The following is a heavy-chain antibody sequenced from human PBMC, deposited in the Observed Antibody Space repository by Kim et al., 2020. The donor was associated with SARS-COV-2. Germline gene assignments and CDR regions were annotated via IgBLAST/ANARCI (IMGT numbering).Heavy chain of an antibody. D-gene: IGHD3-9*01. Sequence: SETLSLTCTVSGGSISSSSYYWGWIRQPPGKGLEWIGSIYYSGSTYYNPSLKSRVTISVDTSKNQFSLKLSSVTAADTAGYYCARLPLDSLGMDVWGQGTTVTVSS. CDR2: IYYSGST. J-gene: IGHJ6*02. V-gene: IGHV4-39*01. CDR3: ARLPLDSLGMDV. CDR1: GGSISSSSYY.